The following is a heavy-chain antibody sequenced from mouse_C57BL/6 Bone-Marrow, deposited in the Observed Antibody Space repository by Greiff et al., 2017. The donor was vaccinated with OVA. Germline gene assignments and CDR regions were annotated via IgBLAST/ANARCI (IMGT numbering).Heavy chain of an antibody. J-gene: IGHJ2*01. Sequence: LVESGAELVRPGTSVKMSCKASGYTFTNYWIGWAKQRPGHGLEWIGDIYPGGGYTNYNEKFKGKATLTADKSSSTAYMQFSSLTSEDSAVYYCALYDGYSDYWGQGTTLTVSS. CDR2: IYPGGGYT. V-gene: IGHV1-63*01. CDR1: GYTFTNYW. CDR3: ALYDGYSDY. D-gene: IGHD2-3*01.